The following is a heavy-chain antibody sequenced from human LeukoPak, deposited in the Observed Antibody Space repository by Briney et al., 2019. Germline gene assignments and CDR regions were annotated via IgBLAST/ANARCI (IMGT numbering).Heavy chain of an antibody. CDR3: ARDQNGPYYYMDV. J-gene: IGHJ6*03. CDR1: GFTFSSYA. V-gene: IGHV3-23*01. CDR2: ISGSGGST. Sequence: GGSLRLSCAASGFTFSSYAMSWVRQAPGKGLEWVSAISGSGGSTYYADSVKGRFTISRDNAENTLYLQMNSLRAEDTAVYSCARDQNGPYYYMDVWGKGTTVTVSS. D-gene: IGHD2-8*01.